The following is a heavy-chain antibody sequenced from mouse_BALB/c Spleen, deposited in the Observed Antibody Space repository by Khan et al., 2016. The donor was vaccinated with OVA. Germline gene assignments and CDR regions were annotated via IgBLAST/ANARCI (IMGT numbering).Heavy chain of an antibody. J-gene: IGHJ3*01. CDR1: GFTFSTYG. V-gene: IGHV5-6*01. CDR3: TRLAYYYNSEGFAY. Sequence: EVQGVESGGDLVKPGGSLKLSCAASGFTFSTYGMSWVRQTPDKRLEWVAGISSGGSYTYYPDSVKGRFTISRDNAKKTLHLQMSSLRSDDTAMYYCTRLAYYYNSEGFAYWGQGTLVTVSA. D-gene: IGHD1-1*01. CDR2: ISSGGSYT.